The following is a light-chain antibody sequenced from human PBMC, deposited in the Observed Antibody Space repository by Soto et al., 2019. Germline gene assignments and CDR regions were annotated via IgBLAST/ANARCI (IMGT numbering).Light chain of an antibody. V-gene: IGKV3-15*01. J-gene: IGKJ4*01. CDR3: QQYHNWPLT. CDR2: DAS. Sequence: EIVMTQSPATLSVSPGERATLSCRASQSVSSNLAWYQQKPGQAPRLLIYDASTRATGIPARFSGSGSGTEFTLTISSLQSEDFAVYYCQQYHNWPLTFGGGTKVDIK. CDR1: QSVSSN.